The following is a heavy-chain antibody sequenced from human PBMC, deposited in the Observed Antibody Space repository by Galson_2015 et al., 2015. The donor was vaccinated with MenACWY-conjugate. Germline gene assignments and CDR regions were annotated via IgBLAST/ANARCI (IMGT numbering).Heavy chain of an antibody. CDR3: AKDRLRSGDNY. J-gene: IGHJ4*02. D-gene: IGHD3-3*01. Sequence: SLRLSCAASGFTFSSYAMTWVRQVPGKGLEWVSSFSGGGSSTFYADSVKGRFTISRDNSENTLYLQMNSPRAEDTAVYYCAKDRLRSGDNYWGQGTLVTVSS. CDR2: FSGGGSST. V-gene: IGHV3-23*01. CDR1: GFTFSSYA.